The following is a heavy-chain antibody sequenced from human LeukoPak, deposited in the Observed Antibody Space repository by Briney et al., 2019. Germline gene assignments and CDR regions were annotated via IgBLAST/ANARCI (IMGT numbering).Heavy chain of an antibody. CDR2: ISSSSNYI. CDR3: ARDVGTGMVYYYYGMDV. V-gene: IGHV3-21*01. Sequence: GGSLRLSCAASGVIFNTYSMNWVRQAPGKGLEWVSSISSSSNYIYYADSVRGRFSISRDNAKNSVYLQMNSLRAEGTAVYYCARDVGTGMVYYYYGMDVWGQGTTVTVSS. D-gene: IGHD5-18*01. CDR1: GVIFNTYS. J-gene: IGHJ6*02.